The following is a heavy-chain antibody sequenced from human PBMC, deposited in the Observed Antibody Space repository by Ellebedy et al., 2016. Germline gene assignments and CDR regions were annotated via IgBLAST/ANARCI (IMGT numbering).Heavy chain of an antibody. Sequence: GGSLRLXXAASGFTFSSYAMHWVRQAPGKGLEWVAVISYDGSNKYYADSVKGRFTISRDNSKNTLYLQMNSLRAEDTAVYYCARDERSGSYYLNWGQGTLVTVSS. CDR1: GFTFSSYA. CDR3: ARDERSGSYYLN. D-gene: IGHD1-26*01. CDR2: ISYDGSNK. J-gene: IGHJ4*02. V-gene: IGHV3-30-3*01.